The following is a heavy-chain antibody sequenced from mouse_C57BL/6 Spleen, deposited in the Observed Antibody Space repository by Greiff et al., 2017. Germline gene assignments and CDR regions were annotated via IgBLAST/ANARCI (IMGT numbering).Heavy chain of an antibody. J-gene: IGHJ3*01. D-gene: IGHD2-2*01. CDR1: GYTFTSYW. Sequence: QVQLQQPGAELVKPGASVKLSCKASGYTFTSYWMHWVKQRPGQGLEWIGMIHPNSGSTNANEKFKSKATLTVDKSSSTAYMQLSSLTSEDSAVYYCARESYYGYDGFAYWGQGTLVTVSA. CDR3: ARESYYGYDGFAY. CDR2: IHPNSGST. V-gene: IGHV1-64*01.